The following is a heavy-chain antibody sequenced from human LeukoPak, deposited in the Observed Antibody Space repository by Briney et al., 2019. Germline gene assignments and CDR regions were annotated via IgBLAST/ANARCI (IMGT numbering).Heavy chain of an antibody. J-gene: IGHJ4*02. CDR2: INPNSGGT. D-gene: IGHD2-15*01. Sequence: ASVKVSCKASGYTFTGYYMHWVRQAPGQGPEWMGWINPNSGGTNYAQKFQGRVTMTRDTSISTAYMELSRLGSDDTAVYYCARVPRYCSGGSCSYFDYWGQGTLVTVSS. V-gene: IGHV1-2*02. CDR3: ARVPRYCSGGSCSYFDY. CDR1: GYTFTGYY.